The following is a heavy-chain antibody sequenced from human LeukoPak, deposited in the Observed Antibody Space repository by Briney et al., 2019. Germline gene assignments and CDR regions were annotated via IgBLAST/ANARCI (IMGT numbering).Heavy chain of an antibody. D-gene: IGHD3-22*01. V-gene: IGHV4-4*02. CDR2: IYHRGLT. CDR3: ARDYDSSGYYYD. J-gene: IGHJ4*02. CDR1: GDSITSTNW. Sequence: SGTLSLTCTVSGDSITSTNWWNWVRPSPGKGLEWIGEIYHRGLTNYNPSLESRVSISLDKSKNQFSLTLNSVTAADTAVYYCARDYDSSGYYYDWGQGTLVTVSS.